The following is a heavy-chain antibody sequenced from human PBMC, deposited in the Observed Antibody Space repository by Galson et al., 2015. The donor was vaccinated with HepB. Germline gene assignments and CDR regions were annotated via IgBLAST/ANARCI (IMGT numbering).Heavy chain of an antibody. CDR1: GYTFTNYY. J-gene: IGHJ4*02. D-gene: IGHD1-26*01. Sequence: SVKVSCKASGYTFTNYYMHWVRQAPGQGLEWMGRINPNSRGTNFAQKFQGRVTMTRDMSTNTAYMELSRLRSDDTAVYYCARAASSGEIDYWGQGTLVTVSS. CDR2: INPNSRGT. V-gene: IGHV1-2*06. CDR3: ARAASSGEIDY.